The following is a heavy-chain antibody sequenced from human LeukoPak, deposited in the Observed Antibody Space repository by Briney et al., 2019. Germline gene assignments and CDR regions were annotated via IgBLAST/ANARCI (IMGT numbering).Heavy chain of an antibody. CDR2: IIPIFGTA. J-gene: IGHJ3*02. CDR1: GGTFSSYA. D-gene: IGHD3-22*01. Sequence: GASVKVSCKPSGGTFSSYAISWVRQAPGQGLEWMGGIIPIFGTANYAQKFQGRVTITTDESTSTAYMELSSLRSEDTAVYYCARVLGYYDSSGYSHDAFDIWGQGTMVTVSS. CDR3: ARVLGYYDSSGYSHDAFDI. V-gene: IGHV1-69*05.